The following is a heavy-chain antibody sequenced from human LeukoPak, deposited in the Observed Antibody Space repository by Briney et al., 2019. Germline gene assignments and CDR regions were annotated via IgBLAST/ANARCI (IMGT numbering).Heavy chain of an antibody. CDR3: AKDQCTGYWSRTSSYCPGDYGMTS. J-gene: IGHJ6*02. Sequence: PGGSLRLSCSASGFPFRTYAMSWVRQAPGKGLEWVSDISGSGGSTYYADSVRGRFTTSRDNSKSTLYLQMNSLRAEDTAIYYCAKDQCTGYWSRTSSYCPGDYGMTSGAKGPRSSSP. D-gene: IGHD2-2*01. V-gene: IGHV3-23*01. CDR1: GFPFRTYA. CDR2: ISGSGGST.